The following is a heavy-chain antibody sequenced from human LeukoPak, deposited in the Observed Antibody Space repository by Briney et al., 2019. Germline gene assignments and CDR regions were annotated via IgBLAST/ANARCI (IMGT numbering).Heavy chain of an antibody. Sequence: SQTLSLTCAISGDSVSSNIATWNWIRQSPSRGLEWLGRTYYRSQWYYDYAVPVRSRITINPDTSKNQFSLQLSSVTPEDTAVYFCARERSSWYYLDYWGQGMLVTVSS. V-gene: IGHV6-1*01. J-gene: IGHJ4*02. CDR2: TYYRSQWYY. CDR3: ARERSSWYYLDY. D-gene: IGHD6-13*01. CDR1: GDSVSSNIAT.